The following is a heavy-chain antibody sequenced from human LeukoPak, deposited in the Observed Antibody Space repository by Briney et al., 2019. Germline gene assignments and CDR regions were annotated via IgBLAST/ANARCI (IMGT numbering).Heavy chain of an antibody. CDR1: GFTFDDHA. J-gene: IGHJ1*01. CDR3: AKDTAMVPEYFQH. CDR2: ISWNSGSI. Sequence: GGSLRLSCAASGFTFDDHAMHWFRQAPGKGLEWVSGISWNSGSIGYADSVKGRFTISRDNAKNSLYLQMNSLRAEDTALYYCAKDTAMVPEYFQHWGQGTLVTVSS. V-gene: IGHV3-9*01. D-gene: IGHD5-18*01.